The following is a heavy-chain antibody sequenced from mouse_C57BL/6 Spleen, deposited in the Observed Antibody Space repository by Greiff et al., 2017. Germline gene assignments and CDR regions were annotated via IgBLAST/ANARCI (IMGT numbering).Heavy chain of an antibody. CDR3: ARNYYGSSSTDWYFDV. V-gene: IGHV5-17*01. CDR1: GFTFTDYG. Sequence: EVQRVESGGGLVKPGGSLKLSCAASGFTFTDYGMHWVRQAPEKGLEWVAYISSGSSTIYYADTVKGRVTISRDNAKNTLFLQMTSLRSEDAALDYCARNYYGSSSTDWYFDVWGTGTTVTVSS. CDR2: ISSGSSTI. D-gene: IGHD1-1*01. J-gene: IGHJ1*03.